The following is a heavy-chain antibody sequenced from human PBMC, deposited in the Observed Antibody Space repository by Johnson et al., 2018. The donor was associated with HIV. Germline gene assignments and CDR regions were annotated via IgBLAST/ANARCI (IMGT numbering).Heavy chain of an antibody. CDR3: TIDLPGSDDAFDI. J-gene: IGHJ3*02. Sequence: VQLVESGGGLVKPGGSLILSCAASGFTFSNAWMNWVRQAPGKGLEWVGRIKSKTGGGTTEYAAPVKGRFTISRDDSKNTRSLQMNSLNTEDPAVYYCTIDLPGSDDAFDIWGQGTMVTVSS. CDR2: IKSKTGGGTT. V-gene: IGHV3-15*01. CDR1: GFTFSNAW. D-gene: IGHD3-10*01.